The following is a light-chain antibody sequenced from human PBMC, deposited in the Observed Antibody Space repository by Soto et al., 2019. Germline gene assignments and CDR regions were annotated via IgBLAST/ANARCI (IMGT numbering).Light chain of an antibody. CDR3: CSFAGRYSFV. J-gene: IGLJ7*01. Sequence: QSALTQPRSVSGSPGQSVTISCTGTSNDVGGYGYVSWYQHHPGKAPKLIIYDVSKRPSGVPDRFSGSRSGNTASLTISGLQAEDETDYYCCSFAGRYSFVFGSGTQLTVL. V-gene: IGLV2-11*01. CDR1: SNDVGGYGY. CDR2: DVS.